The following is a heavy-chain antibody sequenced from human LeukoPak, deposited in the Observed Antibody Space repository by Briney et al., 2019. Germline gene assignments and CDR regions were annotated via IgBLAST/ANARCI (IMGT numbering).Heavy chain of an antibody. CDR2: IYYSGST. CDR1: GGSISSGSYY. D-gene: IGHD3-22*01. CDR3: ASSGYYFYFDY. Sequence: PSETLSLTCTVSGGSISSGSYYWGWIRQPPGKGLEWIGSIYYSGSTYYNPSLKSRVTISVDTSKNQFSLKLSSVTAADTAVYYCASSGYYFYFDYWGQGTLVTVSS. J-gene: IGHJ4*02. V-gene: IGHV4-39*01.